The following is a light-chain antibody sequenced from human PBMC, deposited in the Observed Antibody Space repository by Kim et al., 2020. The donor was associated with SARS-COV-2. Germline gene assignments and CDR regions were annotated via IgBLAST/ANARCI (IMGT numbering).Light chain of an antibody. J-gene: IGKJ1*01. CDR3: QQSYSTPRT. CDR2: AAS. Sequence: ASVGDRVTITCRASQNIRSFLNWYQHKPGKAPNLLIYAASSLQSGVPSRFSGSGSGTDFTLTISTLQPEDFATYYCQQSYSTPRTFGQGTKVDIK. CDR1: QNIRSF. V-gene: IGKV1-39*01.